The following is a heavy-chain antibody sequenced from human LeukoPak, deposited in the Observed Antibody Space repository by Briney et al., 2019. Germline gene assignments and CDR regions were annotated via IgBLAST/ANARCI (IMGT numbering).Heavy chain of an antibody. CDR2: IIPIFGTA. J-gene: IGHJ5*02. Sequence: GASVKVSCKASGGTVSRYPISWVRQAPGQGLEWMGGIIPIFGTANYAQKFQGRVTITADVSTGTAYMELSSLRSEDTAVHYCARDRPGRYCSTISCYSASPFDPWGQGTLVTVSS. V-gene: IGHV1-69*13. CDR1: GGTVSRYP. CDR3: ARDRPGRYCSTISCYSASPFDP. D-gene: IGHD2-2*02.